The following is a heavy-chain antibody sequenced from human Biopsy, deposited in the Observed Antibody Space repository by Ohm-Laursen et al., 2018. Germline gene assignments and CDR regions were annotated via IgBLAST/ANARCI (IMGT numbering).Heavy chain of an antibody. CDR3: ARGTGRYYVYGAFDI. J-gene: IGHJ3*02. CDR1: DGSINSYY. Sequence: SDTLSLTWTVSDGSINSYYWNWIRQPAGKGLEWIGRIYTSGSPNYNLSLESRVTMSVDTSKNQFSLNLRSVTAADTAVYYCARGTGRYYVYGAFDIWGQGTVVTVSS. CDR2: IYTSGSP. D-gene: IGHD1-26*01. V-gene: IGHV4-4*07.